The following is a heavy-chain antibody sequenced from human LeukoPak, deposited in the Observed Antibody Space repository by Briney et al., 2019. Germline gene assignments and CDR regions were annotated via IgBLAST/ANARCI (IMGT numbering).Heavy chain of an antibody. CDR1: GFTFSSYA. CDR2: ISYDGSNK. J-gene: IGHJ1*01. V-gene: IGHV3-30*04. D-gene: IGHD5-12*01. Sequence: GGSLRLSCAASGFTFSSYAMHWVRQAPGKGLEWVAVISYDGSNKYYADSVKGRFTISRDNSKNTLYLQMNSLRAEDTAVYYCAKEDLKWLRFHLMYFQHWGQGTLVTVSS. CDR3: AKEDLKWLRFHLMYFQH.